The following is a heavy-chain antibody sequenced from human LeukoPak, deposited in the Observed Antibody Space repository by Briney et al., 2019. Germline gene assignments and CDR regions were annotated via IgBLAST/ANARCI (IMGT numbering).Heavy chain of an antibody. D-gene: IGHD1-26*01. CDR1: GFTFSTYA. CDR2: ISTSGDRT. J-gene: IGHJ4*02. CDR3: ARSAVGTSCCTAVDY. Sequence: GGSPRLSCAASGFTFSTYAMTWVRQAPGKGLEWVSGISTSGDRTYYADSVKGRFTISRDNSKNTLYLQMNSLRAEDTAEYYCARSAVGTSCCTAVDYWGQGTLVTVSS. V-gene: IGHV3-23*01.